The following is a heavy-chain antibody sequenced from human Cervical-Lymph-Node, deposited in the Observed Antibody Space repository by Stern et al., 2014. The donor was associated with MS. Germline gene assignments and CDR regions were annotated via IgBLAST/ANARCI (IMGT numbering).Heavy chain of an antibody. CDR1: GFTFSDYH. Sequence: VQLVESGGGLVKPGGSLRLSCAASGFTFSDYHLSWIRQAPGKGLEWVSYISSSISYTNYADSGKGRFTISRDNAKNSLYLQMNSLRAEDTAVYYCARGVDTAMVIDYWGQGTLVTVSS. V-gene: IGHV3-11*06. J-gene: IGHJ4*02. CDR3: ARGVDTAMVIDY. CDR2: ISSSISYT. D-gene: IGHD5-18*01.